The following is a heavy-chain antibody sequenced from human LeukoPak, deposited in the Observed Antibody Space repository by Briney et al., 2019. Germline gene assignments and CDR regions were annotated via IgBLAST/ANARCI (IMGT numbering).Heavy chain of an antibody. D-gene: IGHD2-8*01. J-gene: IGHJ5*02. CDR1: GGSISSGGYS. V-gene: IGHV4-30-2*01. CDR2: IYHSGST. Sequence: SETLSLTCAVSGGSISSGGYSWSWIRQPPGKGLEWIGYIYHSGSTYYNPSLKSRVTISVDRSKNQFSLKLSPVTAADTAVYYCARVGLGVWFDPWGQGTLVTVSS. CDR3: ARVGLGVWFDP.